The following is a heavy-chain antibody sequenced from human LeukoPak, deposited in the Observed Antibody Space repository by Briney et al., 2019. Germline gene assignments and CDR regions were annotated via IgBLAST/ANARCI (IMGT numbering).Heavy chain of an antibody. Sequence: ASVKVSCRASGYTFTSYDINWVRQATGQGLEWMGWMNPNSGNTGYAQKFQGRVTITRNTSISTAYMELSSLRSEDTAVYYCARANSSSPFFDYWGQGTLVTVSS. V-gene: IGHV1-8*03. CDR2: MNPNSGNT. D-gene: IGHD6-6*01. CDR3: ARANSSSPFFDY. J-gene: IGHJ4*02. CDR1: GYTFTSYD.